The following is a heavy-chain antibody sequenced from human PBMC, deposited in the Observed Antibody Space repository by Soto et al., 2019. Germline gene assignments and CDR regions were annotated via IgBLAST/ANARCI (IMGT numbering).Heavy chain of an antibody. V-gene: IGHV6-1*01. CDR1: GDSVSSHTAA. CDR2: TYYRSRWYN. CDR3: AGTTSLQWDYMDV. D-gene: IGHD1-7*01. Sequence: QLQQSGPGLVQPSQTLSLTCVISGDSVSSHTAAWNWIRQSPSGGLEWLGRTYYRSRWYNDYAVSVRGRITTHPNPSEKQRDLHFYSVTPEDTAVYSCAGTTSLQWDYMDVWRRGTTVTVSS. J-gene: IGHJ6*03.